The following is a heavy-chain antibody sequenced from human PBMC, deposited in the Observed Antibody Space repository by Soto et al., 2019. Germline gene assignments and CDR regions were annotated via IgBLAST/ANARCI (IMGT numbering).Heavy chain of an antibody. V-gene: IGHV4-30-4*01. CDR3: ARYSVYGGLRFDP. D-gene: IGHD5-12*01. CDR1: GGSVSSGDYY. J-gene: IGHJ5*02. CDR2: IHYSGST. Sequence: QEQLQESGPGLVKPSQTLSLTCTVSGGSVSSGDYYWSWIRQPPGKGLEWIGYIHYSGSTYYNPSLKSRVTISVDTSQNQFSLKPSSVTAADTAVYYCARYSVYGGLRFDPWGQGTLVTVSS.